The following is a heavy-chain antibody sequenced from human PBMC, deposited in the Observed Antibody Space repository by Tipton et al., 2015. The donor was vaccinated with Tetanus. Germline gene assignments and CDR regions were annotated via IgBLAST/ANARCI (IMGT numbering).Heavy chain of an antibody. CDR3: ARTPDYYYGMDV. J-gene: IGHJ6*02. Sequence: GLVKPSEAVSLTCAVSGDSISSAGYSWNWIRQPPGKGLEWLAYVSYSGRTNSNYSLKSRITISQDTSKNQFSLRLTSVTAADTAVYFCARTPDYYYGMDVWGQGTTVTVSS. CDR2: VSYSGRT. CDR1: GDSISSAGYS. V-gene: IGHV4-61*08.